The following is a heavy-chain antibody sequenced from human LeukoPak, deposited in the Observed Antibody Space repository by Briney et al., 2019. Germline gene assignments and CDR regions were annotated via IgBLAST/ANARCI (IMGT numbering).Heavy chain of an antibody. J-gene: IGHJ5*02. Sequence: PSETLSLTCTVSGGSISSGSYYWNWIRQPAGKGLEWIGEINHSGSTNYNPSLKSRVTISVDTSKNQFSLKLSSVTAEDTAVYYCAKSRSRNKITFGGVENWFDPWGQGTLVTVSS. CDR3: AKSRSRNKITFGGVENWFDP. V-gene: IGHV4-61*10. CDR1: GGSISSGSYY. D-gene: IGHD3-16*01. CDR2: INHSGST.